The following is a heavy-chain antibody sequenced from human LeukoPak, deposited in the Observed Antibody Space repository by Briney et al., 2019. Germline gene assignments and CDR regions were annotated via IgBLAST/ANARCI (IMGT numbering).Heavy chain of an antibody. J-gene: IGHJ4*02. CDR1: GFTFSSYW. Sequence: GGSLRLSCAASGFTFSSYWMSWVRQAPGKGLEWVANIKQDGSEKYYVDSVKGRFTISRDNANNSLYLQMNSLRAEDTAVYYCARHDYGDYVGTYYFDYWGQGTLVTVSS. V-gene: IGHV3-7*01. CDR3: ARHDYGDYVGTYYFDY. D-gene: IGHD4-17*01. CDR2: IKQDGSEK.